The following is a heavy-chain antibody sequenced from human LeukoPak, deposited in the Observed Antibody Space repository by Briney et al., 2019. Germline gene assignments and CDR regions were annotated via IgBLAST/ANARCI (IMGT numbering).Heavy chain of an antibody. CDR2: MNPKSGSA. CDR1: GFTFTNYD. D-gene: IGHD3-3*01. J-gene: IGHJ5*02. CDR3: ARNLDLSGYYMWFDP. Sequence: GASVKVSCKASGFTFTNYDINWMRQATGQGLEWMGWMNPKSGSAGYAQKFQGRVTMTRNTSISTAYMELSSLRSEDTAIYYCARNLDLSGYYMWFDPWGQGTLVTVS. V-gene: IGHV1-8*01.